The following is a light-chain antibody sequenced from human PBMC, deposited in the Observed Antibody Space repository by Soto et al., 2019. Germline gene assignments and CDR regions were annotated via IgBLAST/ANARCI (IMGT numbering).Light chain of an antibody. CDR1: QSVSSSY. V-gene: IGKV3D-20*01. CDR2: DAS. J-gene: IGKJ2*01. Sequence: EIVLTQSPATLSLSPGKRATLSCGASQSVSSSYLAWYQQKPGLAPRLLIYDASSRATGIPDRFSGSGSGTDFTLTISRLEPEDFEVYYCQQYGVSPYTFGQGTKLEIK. CDR3: QQYGVSPYT.